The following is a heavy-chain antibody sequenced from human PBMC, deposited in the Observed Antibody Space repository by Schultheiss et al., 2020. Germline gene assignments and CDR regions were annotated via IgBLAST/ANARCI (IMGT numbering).Heavy chain of an antibody. Sequence: GESLKISCAASGFTFSGSSMHWVRQAPGKGLEWVANIKQDGSEKYYVDSVKGRFTISRDNAKNSLYLQMNSLRAEDTAVYYCARDLGHYYYGMDVWGQGTTVTVSS. CDR3: ARDLGHYYYGMDV. CDR1: GFTFSGSS. J-gene: IGHJ6*02. V-gene: IGHV3-7*01. CDR2: IKQDGSEK.